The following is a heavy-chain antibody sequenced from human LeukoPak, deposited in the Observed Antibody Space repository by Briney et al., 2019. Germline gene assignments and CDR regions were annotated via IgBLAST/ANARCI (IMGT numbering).Heavy chain of an antibody. Sequence: SETLSLTCSVSGDSISSYYWSWIRQPAGKGLEWIGRIYTSGATKYSASLKSRVTISVDKSKSQLSLKLRSVTAADTAVYYCASRRRVYTTTWYGASYFQNWGQGTLVTVSS. V-gene: IGHV4-4*07. CDR2: IYTSGAT. CDR3: ASRRRVYTTTWYGASYFQN. D-gene: IGHD3-16*01. CDR1: GDSISSYY. J-gene: IGHJ1*01.